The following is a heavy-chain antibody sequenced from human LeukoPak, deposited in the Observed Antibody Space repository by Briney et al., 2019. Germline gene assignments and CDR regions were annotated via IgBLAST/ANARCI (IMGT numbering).Heavy chain of an antibody. V-gene: IGHV4-34*01. Sequence: PSETLSLTCAVYSGSFSDYYWSWIRQPPGKGLEWIAEINHSGSTNYNPSLKSRVTFSVDTSKNQFSLKLSSVTAADTAIYYCARGYPGYYYYYMDVWGKGTTVTVSS. CDR1: SGSFSDYY. CDR3: ARGYPGYYYYYMDV. J-gene: IGHJ6*03. CDR2: INHSGST. D-gene: IGHD2-2*02.